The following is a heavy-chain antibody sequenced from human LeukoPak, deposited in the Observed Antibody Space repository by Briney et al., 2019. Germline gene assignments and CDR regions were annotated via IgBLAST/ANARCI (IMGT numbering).Heavy chain of an antibody. Sequence: GGSLRLSCAASGFTFSTYTMAWVRQAPGKGLEWVSYISSSGSTIYYADSVKGRFTISRDNAKNSLYLQMNSLRAEDTAVYYCARHYSNLDYWGQGTLVTVSS. D-gene: IGHD4-11*01. CDR2: ISSSGSTI. CDR3: ARHYSNLDY. CDR1: GFTFSTYT. V-gene: IGHV3-48*04. J-gene: IGHJ4*02.